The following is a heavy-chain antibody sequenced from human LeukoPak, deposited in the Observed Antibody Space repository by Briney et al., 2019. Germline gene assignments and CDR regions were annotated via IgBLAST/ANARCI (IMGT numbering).Heavy chain of an antibody. CDR3: AKPFGSGGALWFDY. V-gene: IGHV3-33*06. J-gene: IGHJ4*02. CDR1: GFTFCSYG. D-gene: IGHD2-15*01. Sequence: GGSLRLSSAASGFTFCSYGMHWVRQAPGKGLEWVAVIWYDGSNKYYADSVKGRFTISRDNSKNTLYLQMNSLRAEDTAVYYCAKPFGSGGALWFDYWGQGTLVTVSS. CDR2: IWYDGSNK.